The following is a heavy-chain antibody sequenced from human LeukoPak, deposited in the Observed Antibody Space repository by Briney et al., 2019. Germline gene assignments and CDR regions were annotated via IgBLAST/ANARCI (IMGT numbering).Heavy chain of an antibody. CDR1: GFTFSDYY. J-gene: IGHJ4*02. Sequence: GGSLRLSCAASGFTFSDYYMSWIRQAPGKGLEWVSYISSSGSTIHYADSVKGRFTISRDNAKNSLYLQMNSLRAEDTAVYYCARALSGCSSTSCYDGIDYWGQGTLVTVSS. V-gene: IGHV3-11*04. D-gene: IGHD2-2*01. CDR2: ISSSGSTI. CDR3: ARALSGCSSTSCYDGIDY.